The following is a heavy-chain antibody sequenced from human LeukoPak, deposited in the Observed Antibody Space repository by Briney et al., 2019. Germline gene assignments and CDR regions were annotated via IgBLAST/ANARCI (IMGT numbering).Heavy chain of an antibody. CDR1: GFTFRNYV. CDR2: TSSDLNVK. J-gene: IGHJ4*02. CDR3: AREGYYGSGSPPSLYFDY. V-gene: IGHV3-30-3*01. Sequence: GALRLSCAASGFTFRNYVIHWVRQAPGKGLEWVAVTSSDLNVKLYADSVKGRFTISRDNSRSTLYLQMNSLRPEDTAIYYCAREGYYGSGSPPSLYFDYWGQGTLVTVSS. D-gene: IGHD3-10*01.